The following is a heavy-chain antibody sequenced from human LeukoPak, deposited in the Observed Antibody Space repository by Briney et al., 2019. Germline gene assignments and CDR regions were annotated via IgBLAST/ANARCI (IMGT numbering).Heavy chain of an antibody. V-gene: IGHV4-31*03. CDR3: ARGWYYDILTGPGGWFDP. Sequence: SQTLSLTCTVSGGSISSGGYYWSWIRQHPGKGLEWVGYIYYSGSTYYNPSLKSRVTISVDASKNQFSLKLSSVTAADTAVYYCARGWYYDILTGPGGWFDPWGQGTLVTVSS. CDR1: GGSISSGGYY. CDR2: IYYSGST. J-gene: IGHJ5*02. D-gene: IGHD3-9*01.